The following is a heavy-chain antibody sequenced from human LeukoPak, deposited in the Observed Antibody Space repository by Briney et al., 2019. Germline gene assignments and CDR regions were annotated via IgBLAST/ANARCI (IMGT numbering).Heavy chain of an antibody. V-gene: IGHV4-30-2*01. Sequence: SQTLSLTCAVSGGSISSGGYSWSWIRQPPGKGLEWIGYIYHSGSTYYNPSLKSRVTISVDRSKNRFSLKLSSVTAADTAVYYCARGYGAGDAFDIWGQGTMVTVSS. D-gene: IGHD4-17*01. CDR3: ARGYGAGDAFDI. CDR1: GGSISSGGYS. CDR2: IYHSGST. J-gene: IGHJ3*02.